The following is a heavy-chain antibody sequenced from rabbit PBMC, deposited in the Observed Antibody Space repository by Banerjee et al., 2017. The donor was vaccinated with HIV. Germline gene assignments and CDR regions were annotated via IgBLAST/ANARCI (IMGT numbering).Heavy chain of an antibody. V-gene: IGHV1S45*01. Sequence: QEQLVESGGGLVQPEGSLTLTCTASGFSFSSSYYMCWVRQAPGKGLEWIACIDAGSSGFTYSASWAQGRFTISKTSSTTVTLQMTSLTAADTAIYFCARDTSSSFSSYGMDLWGPGTLVTVS. CDR1: GFSFSSSYY. D-gene: IGHD1-1*01. J-gene: IGHJ6*01. CDR2: IDAGSSGFT. CDR3: ARDTSSSFSSYGMDL.